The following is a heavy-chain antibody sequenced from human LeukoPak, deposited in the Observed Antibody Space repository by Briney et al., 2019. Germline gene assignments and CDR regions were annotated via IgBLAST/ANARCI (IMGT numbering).Heavy chain of an antibody. CDR3: ARSRIAVALDAFDI. V-gene: IGHV1-18*01. D-gene: IGHD6-19*01. CDR1: GYTFTSYG. CDR2: ISAYNGNT. J-gene: IGHJ3*02. Sequence: AASVKVSCKASGYTFTSYGISWVRQAPGQVLEWMGWISAYNGNTNYAQKLQGRVTMTTDTSTSTAYMELRSLRSDDTAVYYCARSRIAVALDAFDIWGQGTMVTVSS.